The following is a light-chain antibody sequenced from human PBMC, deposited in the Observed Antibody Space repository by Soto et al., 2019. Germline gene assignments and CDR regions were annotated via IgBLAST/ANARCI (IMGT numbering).Light chain of an antibody. CDR3: SSYATGGASPVI. V-gene: IGLV2-14*01. CDR2: EVT. Sequence: QSALTQPASVSGSPGQSITISCTGTSNDVGGHNYVSWFQQHPGKVPKLIIYEVTNRPSGVSNRFSGSKSGYTASLTISGLQAEDEADYYCSSYATGGASPVIFGGGTKLTVL. CDR1: SNDVGGHNY. J-gene: IGLJ2*01.